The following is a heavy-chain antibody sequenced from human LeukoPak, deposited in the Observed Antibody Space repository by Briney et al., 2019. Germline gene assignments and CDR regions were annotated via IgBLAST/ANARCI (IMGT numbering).Heavy chain of an antibody. D-gene: IGHD3-10*01. CDR1: GFTFSSYG. J-gene: IGHJ4*02. CDR3: AKDFTADATYYYGSGSWDY. Sequence: GGSLRLSCAASGFTFSSYGMRWVRQAPSKGLEWVAFIGYEGSNKYYADSVKGRFSISRDNSKNTLYLQMNSLRAEDTAVYYCAKDFTADATYYYGSGSWDYWGQGILVTVSS. CDR2: IGYEGSNK. V-gene: IGHV3-30*02.